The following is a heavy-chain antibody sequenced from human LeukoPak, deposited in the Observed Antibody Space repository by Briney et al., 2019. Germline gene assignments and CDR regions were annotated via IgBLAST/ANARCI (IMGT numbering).Heavy chain of an antibody. Sequence: XGSLRLSCAASGFTFSSYSMNWVRQAPGKGLEWVSSISSSSSYIYYADSVKGRFTISRDNAKNSLYLQMNSLRAEDTAVYYCARDPTYDFWSGYHLDYWGQGTLVTVSS. CDR2: ISSSSSYI. CDR3: ARDPTYDFWSGYHLDY. V-gene: IGHV3-21*01. J-gene: IGHJ4*02. D-gene: IGHD3-3*01. CDR1: GFTFSSYS.